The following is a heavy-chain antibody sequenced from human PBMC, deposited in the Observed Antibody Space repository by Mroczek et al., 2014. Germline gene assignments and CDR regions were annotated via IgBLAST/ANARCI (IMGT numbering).Heavy chain of an antibody. CDR2: ISYDGSNK. CDR3: DERLLVVRGVRVSFDI. Sequence: QVQLVESGGGVVQPGRSLRLSCAASGFTFSSYGMHWVRQAPGKGLEWVAVISYDGSNKYYADSVKGRFTXSRDNSKNTLYLQMNSLRAEDTAVYYCDERLLVVRGVRVSFDI. J-gene: IGHJ3*02. CDR1: GFTFSSYG. D-gene: IGHD3-10*01. V-gene: IGHV3-30*18.